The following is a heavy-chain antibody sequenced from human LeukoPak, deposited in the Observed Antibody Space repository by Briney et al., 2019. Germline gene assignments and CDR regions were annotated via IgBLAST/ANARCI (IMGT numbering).Heavy chain of an antibody. Sequence: GGSLRLSCAASGFTFSSYAMSWVRQAPGKGLEWVSAISGSGGSTYYADSVKGRFTISRDNSKNTLYLQMNSLRAEDTAVYYCARRGYSSSWYSYYYMDVWGKGTTVTVSS. V-gene: IGHV3-23*01. J-gene: IGHJ6*03. CDR3: ARRGYSSSWYSYYYMDV. CDR2: ISGSGGST. D-gene: IGHD6-13*01. CDR1: GFTFSSYA.